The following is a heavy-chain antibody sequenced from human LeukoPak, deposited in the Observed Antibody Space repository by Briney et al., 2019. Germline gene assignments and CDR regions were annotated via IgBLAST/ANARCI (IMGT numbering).Heavy chain of an antibody. D-gene: IGHD2-2*02. CDR2: IWYDGSNK. J-gene: IGHJ6*02. CDR3: ARQYCSSTSCYTWSYYYCYYGMDV. Sequence: GGSLRLSCAASGFTFSSYGMHWVRQAPGKGLEWVAVIWYDGSNKYYADSVKGRFTISRDNSKNTLYLQMNSLRAEDTAVYYCARQYCSSTSCYTWSYYYCYYGMDVWGQGTTVTVSS. V-gene: IGHV3-33*01. CDR1: GFTFSSYG.